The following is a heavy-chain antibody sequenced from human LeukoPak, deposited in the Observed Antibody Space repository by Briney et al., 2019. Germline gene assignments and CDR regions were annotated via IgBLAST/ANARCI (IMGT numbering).Heavy chain of an antibody. D-gene: IGHD4-23*01. CDR3: ARGLRWDLLLHFDY. CDR2: IYYSGST. V-gene: IGHV4-59*01. CDR1: GGSISSYY. J-gene: IGHJ4*02. Sequence: SETLSLTCTVSGGSISSYYWGWIRQPPGKGLEWIGYIYYSGSTNYNPSLKSRVTISVDTSKNQFSLKLSSVTAADTAVYYCARGLRWDLLLHFDYWGQGTLVTVSS.